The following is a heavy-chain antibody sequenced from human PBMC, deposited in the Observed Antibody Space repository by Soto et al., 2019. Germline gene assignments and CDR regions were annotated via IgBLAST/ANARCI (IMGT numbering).Heavy chain of an antibody. D-gene: IGHD5-18*01. J-gene: IGHJ4*02. V-gene: IGHV1-69*01. CDR3: ARGGDRNGGYSYAIDY. CDR1: GGTFSSYA. CDR2: IIPIFGTA. Sequence: QVQLVQSGAEVKKPGSSVKVSCKASGGTFSSYAISWVRQAPGQGLEWMGGIIPIFGTANYAQRFRGRVTITADESTSTAYMELSSLRSEDTAVYYCARGGDRNGGYSYAIDYWGQGTLVTVSS.